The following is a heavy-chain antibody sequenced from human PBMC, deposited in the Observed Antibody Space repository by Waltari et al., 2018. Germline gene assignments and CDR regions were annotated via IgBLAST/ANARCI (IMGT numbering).Heavy chain of an antibody. CDR3: ASGTSD. Sequence: EVQLVESGGGLVKPGGSLRLSCAASGFTFSSYSMNGVRQAPGKGLGWVSCISSSSSYIYDADSVKGRFTISRDNAKNSLYLQMNSLRAEDTAVYYCASGTSDWGQVTLVTVSS. CDR1: GFTFSSYS. V-gene: IGHV3-21*01. CDR2: ISSSSSYI. D-gene: IGHD1-7*01. J-gene: IGHJ4*02.